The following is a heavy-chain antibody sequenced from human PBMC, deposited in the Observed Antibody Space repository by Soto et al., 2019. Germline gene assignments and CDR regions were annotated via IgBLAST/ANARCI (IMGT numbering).Heavy chain of an antibody. V-gene: IGHV1-2*04. D-gene: IGHD6-19*01. CDR1: GYTFTGYY. Sequence: PGASVKVSCKASGYTFTGYYMHWVRQAPGQGLEWMGWINPNSGGTNYAQKFQGWVTMTRDTSISTAYMELSRLRSDDTAVYYCATSRVSIAVAGETEYYFDYWGQGTLVTVSS. J-gene: IGHJ4*02. CDR2: INPNSGGT. CDR3: ATSRVSIAVAGETEYYFDY.